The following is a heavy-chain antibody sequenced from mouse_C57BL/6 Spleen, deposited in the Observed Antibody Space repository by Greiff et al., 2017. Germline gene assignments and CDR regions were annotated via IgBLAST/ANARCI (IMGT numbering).Heavy chain of an antibody. D-gene: IGHD3-2*02. CDR2: INPSNGGT. CDR3: ARSEGSSGWGFDY. Sequence: QVQLQQPGTELVKPGASVKLSCKASGYTFTSYWMHWVKQRPGQGLEWIGNINPSNGGTNYNEKFKNKATLTVDKSSSTAYVQLSSLTSEDSAVYYCARSEGSSGWGFDYWGQGTTLTVSS. CDR1: GYTFTSYW. J-gene: IGHJ2*01. V-gene: IGHV1-53*01.